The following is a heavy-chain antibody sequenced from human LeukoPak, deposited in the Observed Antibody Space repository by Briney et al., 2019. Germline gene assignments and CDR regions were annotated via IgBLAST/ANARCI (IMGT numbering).Heavy chain of an antibody. CDR2: INHSGST. D-gene: IGHD3-3*01. CDR3: ARAHHNYDFWSGYYRPYYYYMDV. Sequence: SETLSLTCAVYGGSFSGYYWSWLRQPPGKGLEWIGEINHSGSTNYNPSLKSRDTISVDTSKNQFSLKLSSVTAADTAVYYCARAHHNYDFWSGYYRPYYYYMDVWGKGTTVTVSS. J-gene: IGHJ6*03. V-gene: IGHV4-34*01. CDR1: GGSFSGYY.